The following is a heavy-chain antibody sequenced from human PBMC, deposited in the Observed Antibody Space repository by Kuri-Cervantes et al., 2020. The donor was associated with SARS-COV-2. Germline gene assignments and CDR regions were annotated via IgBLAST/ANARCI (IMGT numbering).Heavy chain of an antibody. Sequence: ASVKVSCKASGYTFTGYYMHWVRQAPGQGLEWMGWINPNSGGTNYAQKFQGWITMTRDTSISTVYMELSRLRSDDTAVYYCARGPCWGYCWGTYWGGWDSFDIWGQGTMVTVSS. D-gene: IGHD3-10*02. CDR2: INPNSGGT. CDR1: GYTFTGYY. V-gene: IGHV1-2*04. J-gene: IGHJ3*02. CDR3: ARGPCWGYCWGTYWGGWDSFDI.